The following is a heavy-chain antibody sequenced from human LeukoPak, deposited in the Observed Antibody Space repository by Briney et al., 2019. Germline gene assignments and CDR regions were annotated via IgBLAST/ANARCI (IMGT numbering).Heavy chain of an antibody. J-gene: IGHJ6*03. CDR3: ARFIASSSFGFYYMDV. CDR1: GGTFSSYT. V-gene: IGHV1-69*02. D-gene: IGHD6-6*01. CDR2: IIPILGIA. Sequence: ASVKVSCKASGGTFSSYTISWVRQAPGQGLEWMGRIIPILGIANYAQKFQGRVTITADKSTSTAYMELSSLRSEDTAVYYCARFIASSSFGFYYMDVWGKGTTVTVSS.